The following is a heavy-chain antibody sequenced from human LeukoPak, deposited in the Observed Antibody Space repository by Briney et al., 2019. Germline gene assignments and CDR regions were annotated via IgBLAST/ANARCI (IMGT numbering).Heavy chain of an antibody. V-gene: IGHV4-39*01. D-gene: IGHD5-24*01. CDR1: GGSISSSSYY. Sequence: PSETLSLTCTVSGGSISSSSYYWGWIRQPPGKGLEWIGSIYYSGSTYYNPSLKSRVTISVDTSKNQFSLKLSSVTAADTAVYYCATRRRDGYNWDYWGQGTLVTVSS. J-gene: IGHJ4*02. CDR3: ATRRRDGYNWDY. CDR2: IYYSGST.